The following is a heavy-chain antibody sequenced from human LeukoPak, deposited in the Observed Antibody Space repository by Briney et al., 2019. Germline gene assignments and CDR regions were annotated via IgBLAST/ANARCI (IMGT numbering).Heavy chain of an antibody. CDR1: GFTFDDYA. J-gene: IGHJ3*02. V-gene: IGHV3-9*01. Sequence: PGRSLRLPCAASGFTFDDYAIHWVRQAPGKGLEWVSGISWNGAKIVYADSVKGRFTISRDNAKNSLYLQMDSLGTEDTALYYCAKETHSTMVPGYAFDIWGQGTMVTVSS. CDR2: ISWNGAKI. D-gene: IGHD2-8*01. CDR3: AKETHSTMVPGYAFDI.